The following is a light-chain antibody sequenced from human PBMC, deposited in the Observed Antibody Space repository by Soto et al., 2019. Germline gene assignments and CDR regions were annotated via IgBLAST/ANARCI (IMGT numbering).Light chain of an antibody. J-gene: IGLJ2*01. CDR3: AAWDDSLTGVV. CDR1: SSNIGSYT. CDR2: IND. V-gene: IGLV1-44*01. Sequence: QSVLTQPPSASGTPGQRVTISCSGSSSNIGSYTVNWYQQLPGAAPKLLIYINDQRPSGVPDRFSGSRSGTSASLAISGLQSEDEADYYCAAWDDSLTGVVFGGGTKLTVL.